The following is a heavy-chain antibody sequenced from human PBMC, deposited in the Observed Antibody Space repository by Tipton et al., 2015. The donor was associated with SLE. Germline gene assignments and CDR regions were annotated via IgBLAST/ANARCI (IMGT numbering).Heavy chain of an antibody. J-gene: IGHJ4*02. CDR1: GGSFSGYY. Sequence: TLSLTCAVYGGSFSGYYWSWFRQPPGKGLEWVGGIYYSGSTYYNPSLKSRVTISVDTSKNQFSLKLSSVTAADTAVYYCARPRGGYSYGFHYFDYWGQGTLVTVSS. V-gene: IGHV4-34*01. CDR3: ARPRGGYSYGFHYFDY. D-gene: IGHD5-18*01. CDR2: IYYSGST.